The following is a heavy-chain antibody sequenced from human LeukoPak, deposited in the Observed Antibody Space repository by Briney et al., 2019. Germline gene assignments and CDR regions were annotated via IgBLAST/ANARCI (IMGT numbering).Heavy chain of an antibody. D-gene: IGHD3-16*02. CDR2: PSGSGERT. CDR1: GFTFRNYA. Sequence: GGSLRLSCLASGFTFRNYAINWGRQVPGKGLAGASSPSGSGERTSYAASEKGPYNISRDNSEATLYLEMISLSTGDAAVYYCAKGGDYVWGSYRPHDYWGQGTLVTVSS. CDR3: AKGGDYVWGSYRPHDY. J-gene: IGHJ4*02. V-gene: IGHV3-23*01.